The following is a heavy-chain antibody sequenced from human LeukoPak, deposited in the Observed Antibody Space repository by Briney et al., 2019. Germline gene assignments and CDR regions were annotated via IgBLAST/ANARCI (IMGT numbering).Heavy chain of an antibody. CDR3: ARDSAYSSLQGLHFDP. Sequence: GASVKVSCKASGYTFTSYGISWVRQAPGQGLEWMGWISAYNGNTNYAQKLQGRVTMTTDTSTSTAYMELRGLRSDDTAVYYCARDSAYSSLQGLHFDPWGQGTLVTVSS. J-gene: IGHJ5*02. D-gene: IGHD4-11*01. V-gene: IGHV1-18*01. CDR1: GYTFTSYG. CDR2: ISAYNGNT.